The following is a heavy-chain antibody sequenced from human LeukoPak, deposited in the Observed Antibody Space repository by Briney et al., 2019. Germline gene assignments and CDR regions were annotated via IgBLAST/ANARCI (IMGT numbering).Heavy chain of an antibody. CDR3: ARGGRWEAANLDY. V-gene: IGHV4-59*01. CDR1: GGSISSFY. D-gene: IGHD1-26*01. CDR2: FYYSRST. Sequence: SETLSLTCIVSGGSISSFYWSWIRQPPGKGLEWIGYFYYSRSTNYNPSPQSRVTISVDTSKNQFSLKLSPVTAADTAVYDCARGGRWEAANLDYWGQGTLVTVSS. J-gene: IGHJ4*02.